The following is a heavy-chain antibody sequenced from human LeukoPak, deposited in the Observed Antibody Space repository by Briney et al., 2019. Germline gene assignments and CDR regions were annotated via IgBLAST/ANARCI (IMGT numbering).Heavy chain of an antibody. Sequence: GWSQRFSCAASEVTFSSCARRWRRQAPGKGLELVSLISGSGDSRYYADSVQGRFTISRDNAKNTLWLQMNSLRAEDTAVYYCAKGVTTVRIYYHGMDVWGQGTTVTVSS. V-gene: IGHV3-23*01. CDR1: EVTFSSCA. D-gene: IGHD4-17*01. CDR2: ISGSGDSR. J-gene: IGHJ6*02. CDR3: AKGVTTVRIYYHGMDV.